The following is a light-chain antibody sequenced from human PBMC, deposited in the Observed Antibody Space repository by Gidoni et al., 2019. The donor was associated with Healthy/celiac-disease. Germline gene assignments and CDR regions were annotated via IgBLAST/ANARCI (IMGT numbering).Light chain of an antibody. V-gene: IGLV2-14*01. CDR2: EFS. J-gene: IGLJ2*01. CDR1: SSDVGGYNY. CDR3: SSYTSSSTL. Sequence: QSALTQPASVSGSPGQSITISCTRTSSDVGGYNYVSWYQHHPSKAPQLMIYEFSNRPSGVSNRFSCYKPSNAAPLTISGLQAEDEADYYCSSYTSSSTLFGGGTKLTVL.